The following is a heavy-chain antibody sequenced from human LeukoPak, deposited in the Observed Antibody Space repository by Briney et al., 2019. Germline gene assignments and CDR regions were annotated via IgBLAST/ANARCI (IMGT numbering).Heavy chain of an antibody. CDR1: GITLSDHY. CDR3: ARGRGLRFWAWGAFDI. J-gene: IGHJ3*02. CDR2: IYSGGST. D-gene: IGHD5-12*01. V-gene: IGHV3-66*01. Sequence: LSGGSLRLSCAASGITLSDHYMSWVRQAPGKGLEWVSVIYSGGSTYYADSVKGRFTISRDNSKNTLYLQMNSLRAEDTAVYYCARGRGLRFWAWGAFDIWGQGTMVTVSS.